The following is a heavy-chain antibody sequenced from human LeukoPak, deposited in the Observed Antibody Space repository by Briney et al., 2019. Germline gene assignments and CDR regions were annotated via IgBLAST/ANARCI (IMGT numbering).Heavy chain of an antibody. CDR1: GFTFSSYG. V-gene: IGHV3-30*02. CDR2: IWYDGSNK. CDR3: AKEDVVVITIRYFQH. J-gene: IGHJ1*01. Sequence: PGGSLRLSCAASGFTFSSYGMHWARQAPGKGLEWVAVIWYDGSNKYYADSVKGRFTISRDNSKNTLYLQMNSLRTEDTAIYYCAKEDVVVITIRYFQHWGQGTLVTVSS. D-gene: IGHD3-22*01.